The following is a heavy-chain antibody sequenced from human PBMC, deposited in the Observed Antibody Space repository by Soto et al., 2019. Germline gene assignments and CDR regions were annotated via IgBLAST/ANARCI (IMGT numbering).Heavy chain of an antibody. J-gene: IGHJ4*02. CDR3: ARSVGLTGDYFDY. D-gene: IGHD3-16*01. CDR1: GGSFSGFY. Sequence: QVQLQQWGAGLLKPSETLSLTCAVYGGSFSGFYWTWIRQPPGKGLEWIGEINHSGSTNYNPSLKSRVTISVDPSKNQFSLMLTSVTAADTAVYYCARSVGLTGDYFDYWGQGTLVTVSA. V-gene: IGHV4-34*01. CDR2: INHSGST.